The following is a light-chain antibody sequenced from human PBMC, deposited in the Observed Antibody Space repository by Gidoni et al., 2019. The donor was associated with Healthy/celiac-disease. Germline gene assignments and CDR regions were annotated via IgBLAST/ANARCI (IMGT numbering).Light chain of an antibody. CDR1: QSVSSSY. V-gene: IGKV3-20*01. CDR2: GAS. Sequence: EIVLTQSPGTLSLSPGERATLSCRASQSVSSSYLAWYQQNPGQAPRLLIYGASSRATGIPDRISGSGSGTDFTLTISRLEPEDFAVYYCQQYGSSPYTFGQGTKLEIK. CDR3: QQYGSSPYT. J-gene: IGKJ2*01.